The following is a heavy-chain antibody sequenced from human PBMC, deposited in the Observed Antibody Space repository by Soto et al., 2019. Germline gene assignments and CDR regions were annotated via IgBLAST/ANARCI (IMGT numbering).Heavy chain of an antibody. J-gene: IGHJ4*02. V-gene: IGHV4-4*02. CDR2: THHSGRT. Sequence: QVQLQESGPGLVKPSGTLSLTCTVSGGSMSSSNWWNWVRQPPGKGLEWIGETHHSGRTNYNPSLNSRVTISVDKSKTPSSLQLSSVTAAATAVYYCASSEATVLDYWGQGTLVTVSS. D-gene: IGHD4-17*01. CDR3: ASSEATVLDY. CDR1: GGSMSSSNW.